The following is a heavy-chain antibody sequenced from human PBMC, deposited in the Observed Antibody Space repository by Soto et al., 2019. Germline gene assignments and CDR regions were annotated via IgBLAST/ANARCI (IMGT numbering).Heavy chain of an antibody. Sequence: SETLSLTCTVSGGSISSSSYYWGWIRQPPGKGLEWIGSIYYSGSTYYNPSLKSRVTISVDTSKNQFSLKLSSVTAADTAVYYCARRGRWFDPWGQGTLVTVSS. V-gene: IGHV4-39*01. CDR1: GGSISSSSYY. J-gene: IGHJ5*02. CDR2: IYYSGST. D-gene: IGHD3-16*01. CDR3: ARRGRWFDP.